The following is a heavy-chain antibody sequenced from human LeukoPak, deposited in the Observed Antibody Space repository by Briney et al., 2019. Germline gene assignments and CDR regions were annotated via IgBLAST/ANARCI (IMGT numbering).Heavy chain of an antibody. CDR2: INPSGGST. D-gene: IGHD3-16*01. CDR1: GYTFTSYY. CDR3: ATWGRGAPTYY. J-gene: IGHJ4*02. V-gene: IGHV1-46*01. Sequence: GASVKVSCKASGYTFTSYYMHWVRQAPGQGLEWMGIINPSGGSTSYAQKFQGRVTMTRDTSTSTVYMELSSLRSEDTAVYYCATWGRGAPTYYWGQGTLVTVSS.